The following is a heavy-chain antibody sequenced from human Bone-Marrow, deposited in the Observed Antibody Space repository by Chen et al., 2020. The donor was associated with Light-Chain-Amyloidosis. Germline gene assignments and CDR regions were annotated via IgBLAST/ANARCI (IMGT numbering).Heavy chain of an antibody. CDR1: GFTFSSTS. D-gene: IGHD3-3*01. J-gene: IGHJ6*03. V-gene: IGHV3-21*01. Sequence: EVQLVESGGGLVKLGGSLRLSCAASGFTFSSTSMNWVRQAPGKGLEWVSSISSSSSYIYYADSVKGRFTISRDNAKNSLYLQMNSLRAEDTAVYYCASYDPRTYYYYYMDVWGKGTTVTVSS. CDR3: ASYDPRTYYYYYMDV. CDR2: ISSSSSYI.